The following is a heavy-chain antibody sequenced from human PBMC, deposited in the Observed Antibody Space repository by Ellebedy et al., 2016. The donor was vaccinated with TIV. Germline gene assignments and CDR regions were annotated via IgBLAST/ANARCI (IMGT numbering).Heavy chain of an antibody. J-gene: IGHJ6*02. CDR3: ARGCSGGSCSSYYYYYGMDV. CDR2: ISSSGSTI. CDR1: GFTFSDYY. D-gene: IGHD2-15*01. Sequence: GGSLRLXXAASGFTFSDYYISWIRQAPGKGLEWVSYISSSGSTIYYADSVKGRFTISRDNAKNSLYLQMNSLRAEDTAVYYCARGCSGGSCSSYYYYYGMDVWGQGTTDTVSS. V-gene: IGHV3-11*01.